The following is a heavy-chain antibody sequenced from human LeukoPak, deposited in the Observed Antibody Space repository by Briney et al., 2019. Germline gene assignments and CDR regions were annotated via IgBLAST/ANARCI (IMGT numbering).Heavy chain of an antibody. CDR1: GYTFTGYY. CDR3: ATSAGDYRAGHYYYMGV. CDR2: INPNTAGT. D-gene: IGHD4-11*01. J-gene: IGHJ6*03. V-gene: IGHV1-2*02. Sequence: ASVKVSCKASGYTFTGYYFHWVRQAPGQGLEWMGWINPNTAGTNYAQKFLGGVTLTWDTSISTAYMELTRLTSDDTAVYYCATSAGDYRAGHYYYMGVWGKGTTVTVSS.